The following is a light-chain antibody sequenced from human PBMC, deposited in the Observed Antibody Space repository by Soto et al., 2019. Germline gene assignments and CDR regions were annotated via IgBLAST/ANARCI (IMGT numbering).Light chain of an antibody. Sequence: QSALTQPASVSGSPGQSITISCTGTSSVVGSYNLVSWYQQHPGKAPKLIIYEDSKRPSGVSNRFSGSKSGNTASLTISGLQTEDEDDYYCSSYANSSTYVFGTGTKVPVL. CDR1: SSVVGSYNL. CDR3: SSYANSSTYV. J-gene: IGLJ1*01. CDR2: EDS. V-gene: IGLV2-23*01.